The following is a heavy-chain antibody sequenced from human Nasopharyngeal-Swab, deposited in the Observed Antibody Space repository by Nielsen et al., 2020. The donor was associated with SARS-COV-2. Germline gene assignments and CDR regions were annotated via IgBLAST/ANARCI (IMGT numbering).Heavy chain of an antibody. J-gene: IGHJ4*01. D-gene: IGHD1-26*01. Sequence: GGSLRLSCAASGFTFSSYGMHWVRQAPGKGLEWVAVISYDGSNKYYADSVKGRFTISRDNSKNTVYLQMNSLRAEDTAIYYCAKYFGSGAYQAFCDYWGHGTLVTVSS. CDR3: AKYFGSGAYQAFCDY. V-gene: IGHV3-30*18. CDR1: GFTFSSYG. CDR2: ISYDGSNK.